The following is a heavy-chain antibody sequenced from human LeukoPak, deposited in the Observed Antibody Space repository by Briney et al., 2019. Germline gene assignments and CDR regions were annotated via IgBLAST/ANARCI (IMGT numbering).Heavy chain of an antibody. CDR3: AGDLGYSLYYFDY. V-gene: IGHV3-74*01. J-gene: IGHJ4*02. Sequence: GGSLRLSCAVSGFTFRSYCMHWVRDAPRGGVMWGSHINNDGRKTSYTHSVRGRFPTSRDNPKNTLYLQMNGLRAEDTAFYYWAGDLGYSLYYFDYWGQGTLVTVSS. CDR1: GFTFRSYC. D-gene: IGHD4-23*01. CDR2: INNDGRKT.